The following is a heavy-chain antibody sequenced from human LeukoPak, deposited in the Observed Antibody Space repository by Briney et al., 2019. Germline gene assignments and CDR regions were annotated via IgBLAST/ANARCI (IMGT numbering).Heavy chain of an antibody. CDR1: GGSISSSSYY. CDR3: AREKPPYGDYVGDAFDI. Sequence: SETLSLTCTVSGGSISSSSYYWGWIRQPPGKGLEWIGSIYYSGSTYYNPSLKSRVTISVDTSKNQFSLKLSSVTAADTAVYYCAREKPPYGDYVGDAFDIWGQGTMVTVSS. CDR2: IYYSGST. D-gene: IGHD4-17*01. J-gene: IGHJ3*02. V-gene: IGHV4-39*07.